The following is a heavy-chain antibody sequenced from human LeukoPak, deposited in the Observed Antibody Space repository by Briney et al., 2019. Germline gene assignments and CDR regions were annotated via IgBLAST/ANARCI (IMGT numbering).Heavy chain of an antibody. V-gene: IGHV3-23*01. Sequence: GGSLRLSCSASGFTFSSYAMGWVRQAPGRGLEWVSSIGGSGSGTYYADSVKGRFTISRDNSENTLYLQMNSLRAEDKAVYYCVKDGIAAADTTYFDHWGQGTLVTVSS. J-gene: IGHJ4*02. CDR3: VKDGIAAADTTYFDH. CDR2: IGGSGSGT. CDR1: GFTFSSYA. D-gene: IGHD6-13*01.